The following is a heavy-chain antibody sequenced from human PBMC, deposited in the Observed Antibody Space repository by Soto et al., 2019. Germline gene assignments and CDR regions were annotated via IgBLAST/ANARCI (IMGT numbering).Heavy chain of an antibody. Sequence: EVQLLESGGGLVQPGGSLRLSCAVSGFRYSTYGVTWVRQAPGKGLEWVSGVSGGIGTTHYKDSVRGRFTVTGDNSKNTVYLEMNSLSLEDTAVYYCTRWNGYADYWGQGTLVTGSS. V-gene: IGHV3-23*01. J-gene: IGHJ4*02. CDR1: GFRYSTYG. CDR2: VSGGIGTT. D-gene: IGHD1-1*01. CDR3: TRWNGYADY.